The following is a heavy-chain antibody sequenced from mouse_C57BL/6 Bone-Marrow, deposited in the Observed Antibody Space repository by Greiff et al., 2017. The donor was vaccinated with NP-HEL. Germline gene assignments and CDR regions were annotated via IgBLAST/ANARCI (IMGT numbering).Heavy chain of an antibody. CDR1: GYTFTDYY. Sequence: VQLKESGAELVKPGASVKISCKASGYTFTDYYINWVKQRPGQGLEWIGKIGPGSGSTYYNEKFKGKATLTADKASSTAYMQRSSLTSEDSAVYCCARRKVVATDYFDYWGQGTTLTVSS. CDR3: ARRKVVATDYFDY. V-gene: IGHV1-77*01. CDR2: IGPGSGST. D-gene: IGHD1-1*01. J-gene: IGHJ2*01.